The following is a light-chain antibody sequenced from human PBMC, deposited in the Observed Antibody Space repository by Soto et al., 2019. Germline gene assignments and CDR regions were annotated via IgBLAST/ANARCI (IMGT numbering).Light chain of an antibody. Sequence: QSVLTQPPSASGTPGQRVTISCSGSSSNIGSNYVYWYQQLPGTAPKLLIYRNNQRPSGVPDRFSGSKSGTSASLAISGLRSEDEADYYCAAWDDSLSGYVFGTGTKLHRP. CDR2: RNN. V-gene: IGLV1-47*01. CDR1: SSNIGSNY. CDR3: AAWDDSLSGYV. J-gene: IGLJ1*01.